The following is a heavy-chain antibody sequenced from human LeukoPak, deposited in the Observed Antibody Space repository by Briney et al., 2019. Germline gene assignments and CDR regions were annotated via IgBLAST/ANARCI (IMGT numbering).Heavy chain of an antibody. CDR1: GFTFSGYA. CDR3: AREGGYDPFEY. J-gene: IGHJ4*02. CDR2: ISNSGGST. D-gene: IGHD5-12*01. V-gene: IGHV3-64D*09. Sequence: GGSLRLSCSASGFTFSGYAMLWVRQAPGKGLECVSAISNSGGSTYYADSVKGRFTVSRDNSDNTLYLQMSSLRAEDTAVYYCAREGGYDPFEYWGQGTLVTVSS.